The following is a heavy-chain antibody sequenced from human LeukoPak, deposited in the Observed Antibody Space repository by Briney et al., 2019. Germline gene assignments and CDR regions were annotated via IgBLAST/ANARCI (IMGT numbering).Heavy chain of an antibody. CDR3: ARAMGTSYGFWSGSYTVSYYYYMDV. CDR2: IKQDGSEK. V-gene: IGHV3-7*01. D-gene: IGHD3-3*01. CDR1: GFTLSSHS. Sequence: GGSLRLSCATFGFTLSSHSMSWVRQAPGKGLEWVANIKQDGSEKHYVDSVKGRFSISRDNTKNSLYLQMSSLRAEDTAVYYCARAMGTSYGFWSGSYTVSYYYYMDVWGKGTTVAVS. J-gene: IGHJ6*03.